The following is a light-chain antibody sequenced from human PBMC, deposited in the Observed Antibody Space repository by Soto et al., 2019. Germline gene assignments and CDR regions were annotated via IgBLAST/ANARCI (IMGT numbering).Light chain of an antibody. J-gene: IGKJ2*01. CDR2: AAA. CDR3: QQSYSTPQNT. CDR1: QSISSY. V-gene: IGKV1-39*01. Sequence: DIQMTQSPSSLSASVGDRVTITCRASQSISSYLNWYQQKPGKAPKLLIYAAASLQSGVPSRFSGSGSGTHFTLTISSLQPEYFATYYCQQSYSTPQNTFGQGTKREIK.